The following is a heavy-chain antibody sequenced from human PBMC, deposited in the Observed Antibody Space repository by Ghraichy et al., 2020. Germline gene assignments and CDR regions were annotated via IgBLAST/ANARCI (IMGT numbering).Heavy chain of an antibody. J-gene: IGHJ2*01. Sequence: GSLRLSCAASGFTFSSYAMSWVRQAPGKGLEWVSAISGSGGSTYYADSVKGRFTISRDNSKNTLYLQMNSLRAEDTAVYYCAKLVYCSSTSCYFWYFDLWGRGTLVTVPS. CDR3: AKLVYCSSTSCYFWYFDL. CDR1: GFTFSSYA. CDR2: ISGSGGST. V-gene: IGHV3-23*01. D-gene: IGHD2-2*01.